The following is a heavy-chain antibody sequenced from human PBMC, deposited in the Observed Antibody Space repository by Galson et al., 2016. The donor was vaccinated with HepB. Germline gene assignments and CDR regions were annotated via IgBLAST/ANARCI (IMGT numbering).Heavy chain of an antibody. D-gene: IGHD2-21*01. J-gene: IGHJ6*02. CDR1: GFTFSSYD. Sequence: SLRLSCAASGFTFSSYDMHWVRQGRGKGLEWVSVIGTADDTFYSGPVRGRFTISRENAKNSLYLQMLSLTAGDTAIYYCARGGKGLFFGEAAYYYGLDVWGQGTTVTVSS. CDR2: IGTADDT. CDR3: ARGGKGLFFGEAAYYYGLDV. V-gene: IGHV3-13*04.